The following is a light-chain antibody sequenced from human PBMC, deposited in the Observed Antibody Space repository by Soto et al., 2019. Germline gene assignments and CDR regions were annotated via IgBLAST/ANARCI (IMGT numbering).Light chain of an antibody. CDR2: EGS. CDR1: SSDVGGYSL. V-gene: IGLV2-23*01. Sequence: QPVLTQPASVSGSPGQSITISCTGSSSDVGGYSLVSWYQQHPGKAPKLMIYEGSKRPSGVSNRFSASKSGNTASLTISGLQAEDEADYYCCSYAGISTLVFGGGTKVTVL. CDR3: CSYAGISTLV. J-gene: IGLJ3*02.